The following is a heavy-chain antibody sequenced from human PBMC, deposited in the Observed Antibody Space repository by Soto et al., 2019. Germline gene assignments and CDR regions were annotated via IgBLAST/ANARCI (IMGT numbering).Heavy chain of an antibody. Sequence: SGTLSLTCAVYGGSFSDFYWNCIRQPPGKGLECIGEINYSGSTSYNPSLKSRVTISVDTSKNQISLKLTSVTAADTAVYYCARGPRVVWVVPTAQRDVFDIWGQGTMVTVSS. D-gene: IGHD2-2*01. CDR2: INYSGST. CDR3: ARGPRVVWVVPTAQRDVFDI. J-gene: IGHJ3*02. CDR1: GGSFSDFY. V-gene: IGHV4-34*01.